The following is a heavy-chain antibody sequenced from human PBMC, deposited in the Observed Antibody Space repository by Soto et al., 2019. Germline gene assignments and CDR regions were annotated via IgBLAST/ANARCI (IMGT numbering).Heavy chain of an antibody. V-gene: IGHV1-69*13. CDR1: GDTFSRYS. CDR3: AGDRYDFWSGYPEAV. CDR2: IIPIFGIP. Sequence: XSVKVSCKASGDTFSRYSITWVRQAPGHGLEWIGRIIPIFGIPTYAQKFQGRVTFTADESTSTAYMELSSVTAADTAVYYCAGDRYDFWSGYPEAVWGQGTTVTVSS. D-gene: IGHD3-3*01. J-gene: IGHJ6*02.